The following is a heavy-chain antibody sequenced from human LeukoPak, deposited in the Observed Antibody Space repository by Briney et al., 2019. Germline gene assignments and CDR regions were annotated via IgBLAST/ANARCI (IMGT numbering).Heavy chain of an antibody. D-gene: IGHD3-10*01. J-gene: IGHJ4*02. Sequence: GGSLRLSCAVSGLTFSNYWMHWVRQAPGKGLVWVSRISNDGTSTSYADSVKGRFTISRDNAKNTLYLQMNSLRGEDTAVYYCAKEVKLRGAPYGTVDYWGQGTLVTVSS. V-gene: IGHV3-74*01. CDR2: ISNDGTST. CDR1: GLTFSNYW. CDR3: AKEVKLRGAPYGTVDY.